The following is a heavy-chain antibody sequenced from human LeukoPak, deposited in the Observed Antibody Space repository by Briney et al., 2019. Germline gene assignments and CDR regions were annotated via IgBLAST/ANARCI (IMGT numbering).Heavy chain of an antibody. D-gene: IGHD3-22*01. CDR1: GFTFSSYW. Sequence: GGSLRLSCAASGFTFSSYWMHWVRQAPGKGLLWVSRINTDGSSTYYADSVKGRFTISRDNAKNSLYLQMNTLRAEDTAVYYCARDRHKYNYDSGGYPPYWGQGTLVTVSS. CDR3: ARDRHKYNYDSGGYPPY. J-gene: IGHJ4*02. V-gene: IGHV3-74*01. CDR2: INTDGSST.